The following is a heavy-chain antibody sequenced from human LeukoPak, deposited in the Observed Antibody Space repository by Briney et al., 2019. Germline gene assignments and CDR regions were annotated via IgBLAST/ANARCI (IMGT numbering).Heavy chain of an antibody. D-gene: IGHD1-14*01. CDR3: ARTYNPDY. J-gene: IGHJ4*02. CDR1: GFTFSSTG. Sequence: GGSLRLSCTASGFTFSSTGMHWVRQAPGKGLGWVSYIRYDGNNKYYGDSVKGRLTVSRDNSKNTLYLQMNSLRVEDTAVYYCARTYNPDYWGQGTLVTVSS. CDR2: IRYDGNNK. V-gene: IGHV3-30*02.